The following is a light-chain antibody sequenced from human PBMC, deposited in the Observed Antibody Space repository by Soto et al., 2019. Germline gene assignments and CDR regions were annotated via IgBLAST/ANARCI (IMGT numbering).Light chain of an antibody. CDR1: QSVSSTY. V-gene: IGKV3-20*01. Sequence: EIVLTQSPDTLSLFPGERATLSCRNSQSVSSTYLAWNQQKPGQAPRPLISAASSRATGTPDRFRGSGSGTDFTLTISRLEPEDFAVYYCQQYGSSRWTFGQGTKVDIK. J-gene: IGKJ1*01. CDR2: AAS. CDR3: QQYGSSRWT.